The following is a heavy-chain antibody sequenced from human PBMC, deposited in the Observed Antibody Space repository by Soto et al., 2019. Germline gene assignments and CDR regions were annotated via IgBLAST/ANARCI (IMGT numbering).Heavy chain of an antibody. CDR2: ISSRSATI. CDR1: GFTFSSYS. D-gene: IGHD2-2*01. V-gene: IGHV3-48*01. CDR3: ARESYLYNWFDT. J-gene: IGHJ5*02. Sequence: EVQLVESGGGLVQPGGSLRLSCAASGFTFSSYSMNWVRQAPGKGLEWVSYISSRSATIYYADSVKGRFTISRDNAKKSLYLQMNSLRAEDKAVYYFARESYLYNWFDTWGQGTLVTVSS.